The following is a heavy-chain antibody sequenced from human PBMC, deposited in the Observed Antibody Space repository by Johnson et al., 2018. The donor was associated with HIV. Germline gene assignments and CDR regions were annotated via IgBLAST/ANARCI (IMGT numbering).Heavy chain of an antibody. D-gene: IGHD1-26*01. Sequence: VQLVESGGGVVRPGGSLRLSCAASGFTFDDYGMSWVRQPPGKGLEWVSGINWHGGRTGYADSVKGRLTISRDNAKNSLYLQMNSLRAEDTALYYCARAVGGSYHDAFDSWGQGTMVTVSS. J-gene: IGHJ3*02. CDR3: ARAVGGSYHDAFDS. V-gene: IGHV3-20*04. CDR2: INWHGGRT. CDR1: GFTFDDYG.